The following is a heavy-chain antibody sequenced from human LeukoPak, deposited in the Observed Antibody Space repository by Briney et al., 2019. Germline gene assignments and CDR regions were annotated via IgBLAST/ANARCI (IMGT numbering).Heavy chain of an antibody. CDR1: GYSFTSYW. V-gene: IGHV5-51*01. J-gene: IGHJ4*02. CDR2: TYPADSNT. Sequence: GESLKISCDVSGYSFTSYWIGWVRQMPGKGLEWMGITYPADSNTRYSPSFQGQVTISADKSISTAYLQWSSLKASDTAMYYCARRRSYSSGWDTWGQGTLVTVSS. D-gene: IGHD6-19*01. CDR3: ARRRSYSSGWDT.